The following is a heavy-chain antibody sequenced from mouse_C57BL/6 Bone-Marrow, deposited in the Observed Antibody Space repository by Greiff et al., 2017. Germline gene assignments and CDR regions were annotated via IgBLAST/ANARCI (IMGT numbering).Heavy chain of an antibody. D-gene: IGHD1-1*01. CDR3: ARHVVASMDY. CDR1: GFTFSSYG. Sequence: VKLVESGGDLVKPGGSLKLSCAASGFTFSSYGMSWVRQTPDKRLEWVATISSGGSYTYYPDSVKGRFTISRDNAKNTLYLQMSSLKSEDTAMYYCARHVVASMDYWGQGTSVTVSS. CDR2: ISSGGSYT. J-gene: IGHJ4*01. V-gene: IGHV5-6*01.